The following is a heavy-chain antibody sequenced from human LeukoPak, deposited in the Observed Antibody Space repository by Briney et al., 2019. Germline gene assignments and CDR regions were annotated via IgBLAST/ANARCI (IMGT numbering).Heavy chain of an antibody. J-gene: IGHJ4*02. CDR3: ARDQVGALFDY. CDR1: GFTFSSYA. V-gene: IGHV3-30-3*01. CDR2: ISYDGSNK. Sequence: QPGGSLRLSCAASGFTFSSYAMHWVRQAPGKGLEWVAVISYDGSNKYYADSVKGRFTISRDNSKNTLYLQMNSLRAEDTAVYYCARDQVGALFDYWGQGTPVTVSS. D-gene: IGHD3-10*01.